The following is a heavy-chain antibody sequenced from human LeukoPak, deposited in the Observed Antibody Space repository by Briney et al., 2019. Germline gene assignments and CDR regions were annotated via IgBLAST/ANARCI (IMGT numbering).Heavy chain of an antibody. J-gene: IGHJ3*01. CDR2: IKEDGSEK. V-gene: IGHV3-7*04. D-gene: IGHD6-19*01. Sequence: PGGSLRLSCEASGFTFSNYWMTWVRQAPGKGLEWVANIKEDGSEKVYVDSLKGRFTISRDNAKNALFLQMNSLRVEDTAVYYCARDPYSRGFAAFDVWGQGTMVTVSS. CDR3: ARDPYSRGFAAFDV. CDR1: GFTFSNYW.